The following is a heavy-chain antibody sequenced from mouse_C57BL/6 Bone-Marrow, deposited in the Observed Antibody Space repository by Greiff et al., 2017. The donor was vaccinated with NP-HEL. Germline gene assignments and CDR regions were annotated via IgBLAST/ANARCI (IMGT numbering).Heavy chain of an antibody. V-gene: IGHV14-4*01. D-gene: IGHD1-1*01. CDR3: TTSLLYYYGSSPHYYAMDY. J-gene: IGHJ4*01. CDR1: GFNIKDDY. CDR2: IDPENGDT. Sequence: EVKLVESGAELVRPGASVKLSCTASGFNIKDDYMHWVKQRPEQGLEWIGWIDPENGDTEYASKFQGKATITADTSSNTAYLQLSSLTSEDTAVYYCTTSLLYYYGSSPHYYAMDYWGQGTSVTVSS.